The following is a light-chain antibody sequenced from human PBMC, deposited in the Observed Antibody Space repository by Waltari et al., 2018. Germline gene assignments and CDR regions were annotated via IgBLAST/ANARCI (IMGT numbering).Light chain of an antibody. V-gene: IGLV1-44*01. Sequence: QSVLTQPPSASGTPAQGATISCPGAPSNIGKHLVNWYQQVPGKAPKLLIYRSDRRPAGVPDRFSGSKSGTSASLAISGLQSEDEADYYCAAWDDSLNGRWVFGGGTKVTVL. CDR3: AAWDDSLNGRWV. J-gene: IGLJ3*02. CDR2: RSD. CDR1: PSNIGKHL.